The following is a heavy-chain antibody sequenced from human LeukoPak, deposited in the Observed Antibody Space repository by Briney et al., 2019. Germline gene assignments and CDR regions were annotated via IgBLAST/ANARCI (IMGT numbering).Heavy chain of an antibody. CDR3: AKDPPCSGGTCYGYFES. CDR2: ISSSGSTI. V-gene: IGHV3-48*02. D-gene: IGHD2-15*01. Sequence: PGGSLRLSCTASGFTFSSYSMNWVRQAPGKGLEWVSYISSSGSTIYYADSVKGRFTISRDNAKNSLYLQMNNLRDEDTAVYYCAKDPPCSGGTCYGYFESWGQGILVTVSS. CDR1: GFTFSSYS. J-gene: IGHJ4*02.